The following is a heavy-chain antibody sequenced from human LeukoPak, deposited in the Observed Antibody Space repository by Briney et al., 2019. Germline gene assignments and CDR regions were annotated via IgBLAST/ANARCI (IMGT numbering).Heavy chain of an antibody. CDR3: ASEDYDFWSGPLYYFDY. V-gene: IGHV1-2*02. J-gene: IGHJ4*02. CDR2: INPNSGGT. CDR1: GYTFTGYY. Sequence: ASVKVSCKASGYTFTGYYMHWVRQAPGQGLEWMGWINPNSGGTNYAQKFQGRVTMTRDTSISTAYMELSRQRSDDTAVYYCASEDYDFWSGPLYYFDYWGQGTLVTVSS. D-gene: IGHD3-3*01.